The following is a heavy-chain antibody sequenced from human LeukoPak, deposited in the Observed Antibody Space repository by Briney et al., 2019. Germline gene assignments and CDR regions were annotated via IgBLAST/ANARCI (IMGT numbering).Heavy chain of an antibody. Sequence: PGGSLRLSCAASGFTFSSYDMHWVRQATGKGLEWVSAIGTAGDTYYPGSVKGRFTISRENAKNSLYLQMNSLRAGDTAVYYCALIAVDWQQPFDYWGQGTLVTVSS. J-gene: IGHJ4*02. CDR3: ALIAVDWQQPFDY. CDR1: GFTFSSYD. D-gene: IGHD6-13*01. V-gene: IGHV3-13*01. CDR2: IGTAGDT.